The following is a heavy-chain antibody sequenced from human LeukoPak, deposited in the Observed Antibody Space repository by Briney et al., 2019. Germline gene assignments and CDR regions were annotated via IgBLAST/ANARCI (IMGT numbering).Heavy chain of an antibody. CDR1: GGSMTSLY. CDR3: ARGRNDNGGMFFDS. D-gene: IGHD4-23*01. Sequence: SETLSLTCTVSGGSMTSLYWGYIRQAAGKGLEWIGFISWRGYTSYSPALKSRVAISVDTSKSQFSLRLSSMTAADTAFYYCARGRNDNGGMFFDSWAQGTLVTVSS. J-gene: IGHJ4*02. V-gene: IGHV4-59*11. CDR2: ISWRGYT.